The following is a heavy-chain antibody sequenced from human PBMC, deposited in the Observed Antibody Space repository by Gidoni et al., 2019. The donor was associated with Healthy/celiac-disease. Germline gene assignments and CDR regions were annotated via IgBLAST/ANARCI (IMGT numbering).Heavy chain of an antibody. CDR1: GGSISSYY. CDR3: ARDPGVYYFDY. D-gene: IGHD2-8*01. CDR2: IYYSGST. J-gene: IGHJ4*02. V-gene: IGHV4-59*01. Sequence: QVQLQESGPGLVKPSETLSLTCTVSGGSISSYYWSWIRQPPGKGLEWIGNIYYSGSTNYNPSLKSRVTISVDTSKNQFSLKLSSVTAADTAVYYCARDPGVYYFDYWGQGTLVTVSS.